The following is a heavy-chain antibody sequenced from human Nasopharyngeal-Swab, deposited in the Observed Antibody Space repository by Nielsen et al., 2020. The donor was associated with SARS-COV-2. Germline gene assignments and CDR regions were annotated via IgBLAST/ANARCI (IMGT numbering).Heavy chain of an antibody. CDR3: AREELGGDYNWFDP. Sequence: SETLSLTCSVSGGSISSGEYYWSWIRQPAGKGLEWIGRIYTGGSTNYNPSLKSRVTISVDTSKNQFSLKLSSVTATDTALYYCAREELGGDYNWFDPRGQGTLVTVSS. D-gene: IGHD4-17*01. CDR2: IYTGGST. CDR1: GGSISSGEYY. V-gene: IGHV4-61*02. J-gene: IGHJ5*02.